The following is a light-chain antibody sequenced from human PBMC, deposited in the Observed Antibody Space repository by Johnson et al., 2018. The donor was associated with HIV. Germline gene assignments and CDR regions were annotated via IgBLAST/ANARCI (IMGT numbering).Light chain of an antibody. V-gene: IGLV1-51*01. CDR1: SSNIGDNY. CDR2: DTI. J-gene: IGLJ1*01. Sequence: QSVLTQPPSVSAAPGQKVTISCSGSSSNIGDNYVSWYQHLPGTAPKLLIYDTIKRHSGIPDRFSGSKSGTSATLGITGLQTGDEADYYCGTWDSSPSAYVFGTGTRVTVL. CDR3: GTWDSSPSAYV.